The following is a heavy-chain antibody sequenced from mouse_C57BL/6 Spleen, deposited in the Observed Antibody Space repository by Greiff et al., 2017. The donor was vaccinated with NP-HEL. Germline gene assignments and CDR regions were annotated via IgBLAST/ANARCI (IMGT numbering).Heavy chain of an antibody. CDR3: ARRGATVVASQGYIDV. Sequence: QVQLQQSGAELVKPGASVKLSCKASGYTFTSYWMHWVKQRPGQGLEWMGMIHPNSGSTNYNEKFKSKATLTVDKSSSTAYMQLSSLTSEDSAVYYWARRGATVVASQGYIDVWGTGTTVTVSS. D-gene: IGHD1-1*01. CDR2: IHPNSGST. CDR1: GYTFTSYW. V-gene: IGHV1-64*01. J-gene: IGHJ1*03.